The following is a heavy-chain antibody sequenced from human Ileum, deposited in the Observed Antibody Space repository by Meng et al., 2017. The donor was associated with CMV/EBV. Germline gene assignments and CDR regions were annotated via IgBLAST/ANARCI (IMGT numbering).Heavy chain of an antibody. V-gene: IGHV1-69*02. CDR1: GGTFSSYT. CDR3: ARGLAGESNWFDP. J-gene: IGHJ5*02. CDR2: IIPILGIA. Sequence: KASGGTFSSYTISWVRQAPGQGLEWMGRIIPILGIANYAQKFQGRVTITADKSTSTAYMELNSLRSEDTAVYYCARGLAGESNWFDPWGQGTLVTVSS. D-gene: IGHD7-27*01.